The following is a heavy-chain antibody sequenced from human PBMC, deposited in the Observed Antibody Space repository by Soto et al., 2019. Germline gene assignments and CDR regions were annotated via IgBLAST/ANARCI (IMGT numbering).Heavy chain of an antibody. CDR1: GYTFTSYG. D-gene: IGHD6-6*01. J-gene: IGHJ5*02. V-gene: IGHV1-18*01. CDR2: ISAYNGNT. Sequence: ASVKVSCKASGYTFTSYGISWVRRAPGQGLEWMGWISAYNGNTNYAQKLQGRVTMTTDTSTSTAYMELRSLRSDDTAVYYCARDLRVEYSSSSDWFDPWGQGTLVTVSS. CDR3: ARDLRVEYSSSSDWFDP.